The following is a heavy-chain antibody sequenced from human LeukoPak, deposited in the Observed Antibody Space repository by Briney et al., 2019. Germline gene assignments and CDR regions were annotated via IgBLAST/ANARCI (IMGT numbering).Heavy chain of an antibody. D-gene: IGHD3-22*01. V-gene: IGHV3-30*02. Sequence: GGSLRLSCAASGFTFSSYGMHWVRQAPGKGLEWVAFIRYDGSNKYYADSVKGRFPISRDNSKNTLYLQMNSLRAEDTAVYYCAKAITMIVVVTADDAFDIWGQGTMVTVSS. CDR2: IRYDGSNK. CDR3: AKAITMIVVVTADDAFDI. CDR1: GFTFSSYG. J-gene: IGHJ3*02.